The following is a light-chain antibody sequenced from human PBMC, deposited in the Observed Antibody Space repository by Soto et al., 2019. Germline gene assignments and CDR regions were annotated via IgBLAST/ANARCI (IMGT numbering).Light chain of an antibody. CDR1: NSDVGGYNY. CDR3: SSYTSISTLYV. J-gene: IGLJ1*01. V-gene: IGLV2-14*01. Sequence: QSALTQPASVSGSPGQSITISCTGTNSDVGGYNYVSWYQQHPGKAPELMIYEVSHRPSGASNRFSGSKSDNTASLTISGLQAEDEADYYCSSYTSISTLYVLGTGTKGTVL. CDR2: EVS.